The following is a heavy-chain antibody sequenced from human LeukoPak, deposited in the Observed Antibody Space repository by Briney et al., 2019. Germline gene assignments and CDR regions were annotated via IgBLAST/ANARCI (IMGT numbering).Heavy chain of an antibody. V-gene: IGHV1-2*02. CDR2: INPNSGGT. CDR3: ARASGVSVVVPAATNFDY. D-gene: IGHD2-2*01. CDR1: GYTFTGYY. Sequence: ASVTVSCKASGYTFTGYYMHWVRQAPGQGLEWMGWINPNSGGTNYAQKFQGRVTMTRDTSISTAYMELSRLRSDDMAVYYCARASGVSVVVPAATNFDYWGQGTLVTVSS. J-gene: IGHJ4*02.